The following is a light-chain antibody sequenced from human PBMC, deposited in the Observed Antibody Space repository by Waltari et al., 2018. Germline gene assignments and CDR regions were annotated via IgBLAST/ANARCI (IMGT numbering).Light chain of an antibody. CDR1: SGHSSNV. CDR2: VNSDCSH. J-gene: IGLJ3*02. V-gene: IGLV4-69*01. CDR3: QTGGHGAWV. Sequence: QLVLTQSPSASASLGASVKLTCTLSSGHSSNVIAWLQQRPETGPRYLMKVNSDCSHTKGDGIPDRCSGSSSGADRYRTISNLQSEDEADYFCQTGGHGAWVFGGGTTLTVL.